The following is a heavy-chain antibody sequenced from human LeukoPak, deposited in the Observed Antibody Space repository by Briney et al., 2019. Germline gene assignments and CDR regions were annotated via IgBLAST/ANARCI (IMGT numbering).Heavy chain of an antibody. D-gene: IGHD6-13*01. Sequence: GGSLRLSCAASGFTVSSNYMSWVRQAPGKGLEWVSVIYSGGSTYYADSVKGRFTISRDNSKNTLYLQMNSLRAEDTAVYYCTIRWYEDAFDIWGQGTMVTVSS. CDR1: GFTVSSNY. CDR3: TIRWYEDAFDI. J-gene: IGHJ3*02. CDR2: IYSGGST. V-gene: IGHV3-53*01.